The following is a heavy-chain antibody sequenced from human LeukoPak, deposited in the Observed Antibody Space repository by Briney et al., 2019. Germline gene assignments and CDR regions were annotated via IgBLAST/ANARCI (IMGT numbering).Heavy chain of an antibody. Sequence: PGGSLRLSCAASGFTFSSYSMNWVRQAPGKGLEWVANIKEDGSVIYYVDSVRGRFTISRDNAKNSLYLQMNSLRAEDTAVYFCARIGYSSSSLDYWGQGTLVTVSS. V-gene: IGHV3-7*01. CDR3: ARIGYSSSSLDY. CDR1: GFTFSSYS. CDR2: IKEDGSVI. D-gene: IGHD6-6*01. J-gene: IGHJ4*02.